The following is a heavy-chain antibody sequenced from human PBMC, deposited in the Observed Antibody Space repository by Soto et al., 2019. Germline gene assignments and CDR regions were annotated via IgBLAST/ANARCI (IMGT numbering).Heavy chain of an antibody. V-gene: IGHV4-31*03. CDR3: AGEIHDDYGRSDAFDL. CDR1: GGSISSGGYY. CDR2: IYYSGST. Sequence: QVQLQESGPGLVKPSQTLSLTCTVSGGSISSGGYYWSLIRQHPGKGLEWIGYIYYSGSTYYNLSLKSRVTISVETSQNQFCLELSSVAAADTAVYYCAGEIHDDYGRSDAFDLWGQGTMVTVSS. D-gene: IGHD4-17*01. J-gene: IGHJ3*01.